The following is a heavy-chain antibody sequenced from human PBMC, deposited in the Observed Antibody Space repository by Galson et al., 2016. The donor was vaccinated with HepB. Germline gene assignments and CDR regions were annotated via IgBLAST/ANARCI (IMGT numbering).Heavy chain of an antibody. V-gene: IGHV3-53*01. Sequence: SLRLSCAASGFTVSDNYMSWVRQAPGKGLEWVSLIYSGGETLYADSLKGRFTIARDHSKNTLYLQMNSLRVEDTAVYYCASGGNADSPWGQGTRVTVSS. CDR1: GFTVSDNY. CDR3: ASGGNADSP. CDR2: IYSGGET. J-gene: IGHJ5*02. D-gene: IGHD4-23*01.